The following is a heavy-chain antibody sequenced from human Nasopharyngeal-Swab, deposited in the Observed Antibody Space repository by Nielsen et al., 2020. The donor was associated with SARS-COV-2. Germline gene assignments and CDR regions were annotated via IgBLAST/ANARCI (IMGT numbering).Heavy chain of an antibody. CDR3: ARDYYDFWSGYSPWFDP. D-gene: IGHD3-3*01. CDR2: IYYSGST. Sequence: SETLSLTCTVSGGSISSSSYYWGWIRQPPGKGLEWIGSIYYSGSTYYNPSLKSRVTISVDTSKNQLSLKLSSVTAADTAVYYCARDYYDFWSGYSPWFDPWGQGTLVTVSS. V-gene: IGHV4-39*07. CDR1: GGSISSSSYY. J-gene: IGHJ5*02.